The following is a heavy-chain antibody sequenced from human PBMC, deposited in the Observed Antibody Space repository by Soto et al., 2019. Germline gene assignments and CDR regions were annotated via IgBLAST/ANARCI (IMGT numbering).Heavy chain of an antibody. V-gene: IGHV4-31*02. Sequence: QHPGKGRELIGYIYYSGSTYYNPSLKSRVTISVDTSKNQFSLKLSSVTAADTAVYYCARGQIYGYHAAYLDYWGQGTLVTVSS. J-gene: IGHJ4*02. D-gene: IGHD4-17*01. CDR3: ARGQIYGYHAAYLDY. CDR2: IYYSGST.